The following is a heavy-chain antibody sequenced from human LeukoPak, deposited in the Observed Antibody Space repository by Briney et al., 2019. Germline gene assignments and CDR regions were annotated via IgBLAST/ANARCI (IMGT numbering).Heavy chain of an antibody. CDR2: IYPGDSDT. Sequence: GESLKISCKGSGYSFSNYWIGWVRQMPGKGLEWMGIIYPGDSDTRYSPSFQGQVTISVDESINTAYLQWSSLEASDTAMYYCARQYGRPFDYWGQGTLVTVSS. CDR1: GYSFSNYW. CDR3: ARQYGRPFDY. D-gene: IGHD4-17*01. J-gene: IGHJ4*02. V-gene: IGHV5-51*01.